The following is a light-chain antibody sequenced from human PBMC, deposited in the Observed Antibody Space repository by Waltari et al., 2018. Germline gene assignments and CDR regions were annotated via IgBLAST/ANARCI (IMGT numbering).Light chain of an antibody. CDR3: EQHDNLPIT. CDR1: QDINNF. CDR2: DAS. J-gene: IGKJ5*01. Sequence: DIQMTQSPSSLSASVGDRVTITCQASQDINNFLNWYQQKPGEAPKIVIYDASNLETGVPSTFSGGGSGTYYTFTITSLQPEDIVTYYCEQHDNLPITFGQGTRLEI. V-gene: IGKV1-33*01.